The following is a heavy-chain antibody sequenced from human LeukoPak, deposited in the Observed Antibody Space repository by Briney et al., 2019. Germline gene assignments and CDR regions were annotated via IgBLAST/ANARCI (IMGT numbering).Heavy chain of an antibody. CDR2: INDSGST. CDR3: ARHELTRGVTNWFDP. J-gene: IGHJ5*02. Sequence: SETLSLTCSVYGGSFSGHYWSWIRQSPGKGLEWIGEINDSGSTNYNPSLKSRVTISVDTSKNQFSLKLSSVTAADTAVYYCARHELTRGVTNWFDPWGQGTLVTVSS. CDR1: GGSFSGHY. V-gene: IGHV4-34*01. D-gene: IGHD3-10*01.